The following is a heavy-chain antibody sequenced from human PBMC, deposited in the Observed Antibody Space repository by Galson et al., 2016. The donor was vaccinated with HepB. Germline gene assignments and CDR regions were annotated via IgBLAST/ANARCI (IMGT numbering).Heavy chain of an antibody. V-gene: IGHV4-39*07. D-gene: IGHD3-9*01. CDR1: GGSITSSSHN. J-gene: IGHJ4*02. CDR3: AREGRYFDSLLAY. CDR2: ISHSGTP. Sequence: SETLSLTCTVSGGSITSSSHNWGWIRQPPGKGLEWIGSISHSGTPYCNPSLQSRVTVSVDTSKNQFSLNLTSVTAADTAIYYCAREGRYFDSLLAYWGQGILVTVSS.